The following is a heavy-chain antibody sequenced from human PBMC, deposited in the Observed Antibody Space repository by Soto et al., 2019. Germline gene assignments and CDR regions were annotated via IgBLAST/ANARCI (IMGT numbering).Heavy chain of an antibody. J-gene: IGHJ1*01. D-gene: IGHD3-16*01. V-gene: IGHV5-51*01. CDR1: GYTFAKHW. Sequence: GESLKISCESSGYTFAKHWIGWVRQVHGKGLESVAIIYPSVSRTIYSPSFQGQVTTSADKSSSTAYLQWTSLKASDTPIYHCSQLTHSPAVRSLHHWGQGTPVTVSA. CDR3: SQLTHSPAVRSLHH. CDR2: IYPSVSRT.